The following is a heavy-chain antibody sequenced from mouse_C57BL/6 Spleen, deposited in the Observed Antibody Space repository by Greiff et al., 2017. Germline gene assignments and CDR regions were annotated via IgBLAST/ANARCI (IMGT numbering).Heavy chain of an antibody. CDR1: GYTFTSYW. CDR2: IHPNSGST. D-gene: IGHD1-1*02. V-gene: IGHV1-64*01. J-gene: IGHJ1*03. Sequence: QVQLQQPGAELVKPGASVKLSCKASGYTFTSYWMHWVKQRPGQGLEWIGMIHPNSGSTNYNEKFKSKATLTVDKSTSTAYMQLSSLTSEDSAVYYCASGGYYGYFDVWGTGTTVTVSS. CDR3: ASGGYYGYFDV.